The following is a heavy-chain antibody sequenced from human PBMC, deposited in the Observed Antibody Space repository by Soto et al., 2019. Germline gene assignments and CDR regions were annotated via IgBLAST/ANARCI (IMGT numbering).Heavy chain of an antibody. D-gene: IGHD6-13*01. Sequence: PSGTLSLTCTVSGGSVSSGDYYWSWIRQPPGKGLEWIGYVHYSGSTKYNPSLESRVTISVDTSKNQFSLKLNSVTTADTVVYYCARVAASGSWVFDYWGQGTLVTVSS. CDR3: ARVAASGSWVFDY. J-gene: IGHJ4*02. V-gene: IGHV4-61*08. CDR2: VHYSGST. CDR1: GGSVSSGDYY.